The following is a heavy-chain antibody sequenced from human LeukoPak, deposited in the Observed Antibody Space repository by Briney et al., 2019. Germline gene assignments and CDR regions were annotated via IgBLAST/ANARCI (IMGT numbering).Heavy chain of an antibody. Sequence: PSETLSLTCTVSGYSISSGYYWGWIRQPPGKGLGWIGSIYHSGSTFDNPSLKSRVTISVDTSKNQFSLKLSSVTAADTAVYYCARGRIESGSCFDYWGQGTLVTVSS. CDR1: GYSISSGYY. CDR3: ARGRIESGSCFDY. CDR2: IYHSGST. D-gene: IGHD1-26*01. J-gene: IGHJ4*02. V-gene: IGHV4-38-2*02.